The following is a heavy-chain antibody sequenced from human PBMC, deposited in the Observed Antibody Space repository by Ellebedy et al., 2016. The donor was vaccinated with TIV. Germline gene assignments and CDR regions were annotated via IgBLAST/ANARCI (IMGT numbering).Heavy chain of an antibody. D-gene: IGHD3-22*01. V-gene: IGHV4-59*01. Sequence: GSLRLSCTVSGGSISSYYWSWIRQPPGKGLEWIGYIYYSGSTNYNPSLKSRVTISVDTSKNQFSLKLSSVTAADTAVYYCARAYYDSSGYYYAFDYWGQGTLVTVSS. CDR1: GGSISSYY. CDR3: ARAYYDSSGYYYAFDY. J-gene: IGHJ4*02. CDR2: IYYSGST.